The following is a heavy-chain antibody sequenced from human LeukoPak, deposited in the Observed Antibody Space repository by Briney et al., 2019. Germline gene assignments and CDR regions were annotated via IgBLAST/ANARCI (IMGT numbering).Heavy chain of an antibody. J-gene: IGHJ4*02. Sequence: ASVKVSCKASGYTFTGYYMHWVRQAPGQGLEWMGIINPSGGSTSYAQKFQGRVTMTRDTSTSTVYMELSSLRSEDTAVYYCARDDATYCGGDCYTYYFDYWGQGTLVTVSS. CDR2: INPSGGST. V-gene: IGHV1-46*01. D-gene: IGHD2-21*02. CDR3: ARDDATYCGGDCYTYYFDY. CDR1: GYTFTGYY.